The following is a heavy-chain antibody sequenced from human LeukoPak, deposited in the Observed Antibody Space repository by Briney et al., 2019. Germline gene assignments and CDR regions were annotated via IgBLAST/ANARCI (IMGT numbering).Heavy chain of an antibody. Sequence: SETLSLICTVSGDSISNKDYYWGWIRQPPGKGLEWIVNIYYTGTTYYNPSLKSRVTISVDTSKNQFSLKLSSVTAADTAVYYCARLAVADKYFDYWGQGTLVTVSS. D-gene: IGHD6-19*01. CDR1: GDSISNKDYY. J-gene: IGHJ4*02. CDR2: IYYTGTT. V-gene: IGHV4-39*01. CDR3: ARLAVADKYFDY.